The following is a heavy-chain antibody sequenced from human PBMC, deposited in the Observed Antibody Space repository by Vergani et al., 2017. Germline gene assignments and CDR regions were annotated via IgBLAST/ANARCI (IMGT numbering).Heavy chain of an antibody. J-gene: IGHJ4*02. CDR1: GFTFSSYA. CDR2: ISGSGGST. D-gene: IGHD1-1*01. CDR3: AKDRYNWPRPYYFDY. Sequence: EVQLLESGGGLVQPGGSLRLSCAASGFTFSSYAMSWVRQAPGKGLEWVSAISGSGGSTYYADSVKGRFTISRDNSKNKLYLQMNSLRAEDTAVDYCAKDRYNWPRPYYFDYWGQGTLVTVSS. V-gene: IGHV3-23*01.